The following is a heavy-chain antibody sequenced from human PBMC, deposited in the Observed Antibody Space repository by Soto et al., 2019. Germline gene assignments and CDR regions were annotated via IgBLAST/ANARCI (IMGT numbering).Heavy chain of an antibody. CDR2: INPNSGGT. Sequence: ASVKVSCKASGYTFTGYYMHWVRQAPGQGLEWMGWINPNSGGTNYAQKFQGRVTMTRDTSISTAYMELSRLRSDDTAVYYCARDYYGSGSYYKDGYWGQGTLVTVS. V-gene: IGHV1-2*02. J-gene: IGHJ4*02. CDR1: GYTFTGYY. CDR3: ARDYYGSGSYYKDGY. D-gene: IGHD3-10*01.